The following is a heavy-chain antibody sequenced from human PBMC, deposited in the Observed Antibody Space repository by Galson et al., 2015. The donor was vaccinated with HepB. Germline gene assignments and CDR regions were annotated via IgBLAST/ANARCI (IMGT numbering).Heavy chain of an antibody. CDR2: ISYDGSNK. CDR1: GFTFSSYG. J-gene: IGHJ4*02. Sequence: SLRHSCAASGFTFSSYGMHWVRQDPGKGLEWVAVISYDGSNKYYADSVKGRFTISRDNSKNTLYLQMNSLRAEDTAVYYCAKEFVYGPRRAFDYWGQGTLVTVSS. CDR3: AKEFVYGPRRAFDY. D-gene: IGHD2/OR15-2a*01. V-gene: IGHV3-30*18.